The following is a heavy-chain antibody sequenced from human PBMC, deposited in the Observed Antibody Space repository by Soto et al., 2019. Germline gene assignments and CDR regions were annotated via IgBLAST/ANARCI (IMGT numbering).Heavy chain of an antibody. CDR2: INPNSGGT. CDR3: VRGASQLRYFDWLTRRNWFDP. V-gene: IGHV1-2*04. D-gene: IGHD3-9*01. CDR1: GYTFTGYY. Sequence: GASVKVSCKASGYTFTGYYMHWVRQAPGQGLEWMGWINPNSGGTNYAQKFQGWVTMTRDTSISTAYMELSRLRSDDTAVYYCVRGASQLRYFDWLTRRNWFDPWGQGTLVTVSS. J-gene: IGHJ5*02.